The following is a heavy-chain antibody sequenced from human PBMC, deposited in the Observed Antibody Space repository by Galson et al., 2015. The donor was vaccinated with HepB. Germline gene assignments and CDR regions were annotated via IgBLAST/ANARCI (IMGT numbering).Heavy chain of an antibody. D-gene: IGHD2-15*01. V-gene: IGHV3-30*18. CDR2: ISYDGSNK. CDR1: GFTFSSYG. Sequence: SLRLSCAASGFTFSSYGMHWVRQAPGKGLEWVAVISYDGSNKYYADSVKGRFTISRDNSKNTLYLQMNSLRAEDTAVYYCAKDLGLSGEIDYWGQGTLVTVSS. J-gene: IGHJ4*02. CDR3: AKDLGLSGEIDY.